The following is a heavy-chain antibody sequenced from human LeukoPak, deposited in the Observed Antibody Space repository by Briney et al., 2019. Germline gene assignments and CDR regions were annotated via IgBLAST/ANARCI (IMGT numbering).Heavy chain of an antibody. Sequence: SETPSLTCTVSGGSVSSGSYYWSWIRQPPGKGLEWIGYIYYSGSTNYNPSLKSRVTISVDTSKNQFSLKLSSVTAADTAVYYCARLTLGGSFDYWGQGTLVTVSS. CDR2: IYYSGST. V-gene: IGHV4-61*01. CDR3: ARLTLGGSFDY. J-gene: IGHJ4*02. CDR1: GGSVSSGSYY. D-gene: IGHD3-10*01.